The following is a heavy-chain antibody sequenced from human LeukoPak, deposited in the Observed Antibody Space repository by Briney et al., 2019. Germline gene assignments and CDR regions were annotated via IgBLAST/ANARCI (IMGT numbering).Heavy chain of an antibody. CDR2: IRYDGSNK. CDR1: GFTFSSYG. D-gene: IGHD1-1*01. Sequence: GGSLRLSCAASGFTFSSYGMHWVRQAPGKGLEWVAFIRYDGSNKYHADSVKGRFTISRDNSKNTLYLQMNSLRAEDTAVYYCAKDSQLELRNYYYYYYMDVWGKGTTVTVSS. V-gene: IGHV3-30*02. CDR3: AKDSQLELRNYYYYYYMDV. J-gene: IGHJ6*03.